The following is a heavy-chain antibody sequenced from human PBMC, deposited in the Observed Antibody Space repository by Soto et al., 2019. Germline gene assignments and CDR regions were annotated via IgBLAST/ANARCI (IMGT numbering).Heavy chain of an antibody. CDR2: IAYDGTNK. V-gene: IGHV3-30-3*01. CDR1: GFTFSTYA. CDR3: ARDGGGY. Sequence: QVQLVESGGGVVQPGRSLRLSCAASGFTFSTYAMHWVRQAPGKGLEWVAVIAYDGTNKYYADTVKGRFTISRDNSKNTLYLQMSSLRVEDTDVYSCARDGGGYWGQGTQVIVSS. D-gene: IGHD3-16*01. J-gene: IGHJ4*02.